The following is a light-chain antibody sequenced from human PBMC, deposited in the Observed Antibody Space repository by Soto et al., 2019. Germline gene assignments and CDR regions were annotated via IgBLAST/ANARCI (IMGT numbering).Light chain of an antibody. CDR1: QSISHF. Sequence: DIQMTQAPSTLSASFGDRVTITCRASQSISHFLGWYQQKPGKVPQLLIYDASNLGSGVPSRFSGSGSGTDFTLTISRLAPEDFAVYYCQQYGRSLWTFGQGTQVDI. J-gene: IGKJ1*01. CDR3: QQYGRSLWT. CDR2: DAS. V-gene: IGKV1-5*01.